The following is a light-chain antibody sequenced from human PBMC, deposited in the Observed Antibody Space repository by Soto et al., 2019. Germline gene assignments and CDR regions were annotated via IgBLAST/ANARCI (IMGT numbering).Light chain of an antibody. Sequence: EIGLTQSPCTLSWSSGERATLSCGASQSISTSYLAWYQQKPGQAPRLLIYGSSSRATGIPARFSGSGYGTDFNLTISGLETEDFAVYYCQHRFSWPPAFGQGTKVDIK. V-gene: IGKV3D-20*02. CDR2: GSS. CDR3: QHRFSWPPA. J-gene: IGKJ1*01. CDR1: QSISTSY.